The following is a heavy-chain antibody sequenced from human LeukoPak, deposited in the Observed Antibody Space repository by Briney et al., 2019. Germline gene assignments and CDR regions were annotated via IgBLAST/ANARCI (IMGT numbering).Heavy chain of an antibody. CDR3: ASGTVVPWYFDL. V-gene: IGHV4-31*03. Sequence: PSQTLSLTCTVSGGSISSGGYHWSWIRQHPGKGLEWIGYIYYSGSTYYNPSLKSRVTISVDTSKNQFSLKLSSVTAADTAVYYCASGTVVPWYFDLWGRGTLVTVSS. D-gene: IGHD4-23*01. CDR1: GGSISSGGYH. J-gene: IGHJ2*01. CDR2: IYYSGST.